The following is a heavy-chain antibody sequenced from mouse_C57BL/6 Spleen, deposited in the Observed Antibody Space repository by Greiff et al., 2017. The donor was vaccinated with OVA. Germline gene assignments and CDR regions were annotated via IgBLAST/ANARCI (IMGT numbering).Heavy chain of an antibody. V-gene: IGHV1-69*01. CDR1: GYTFTSYW. J-gene: IGHJ4*01. D-gene: IGHD1-1*01. CDR3: AVPHYGPYAMDY. CDR2: IDPSDSYT. Sequence: QVQLKQPGPELVMPGASVKLSCKASGYTFTSYWMHWVKQRPGQGLEWIGEIDPSDSYTNYNRKFKGKATLTAAKSSSTAYMQLSSLTSEDSAVDDCAVPHYGPYAMDYWGQGTSVTVSS.